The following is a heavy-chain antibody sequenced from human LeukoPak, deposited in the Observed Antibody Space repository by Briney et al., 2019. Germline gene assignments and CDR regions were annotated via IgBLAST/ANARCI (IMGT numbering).Heavy chain of an antibody. CDR1: GFTFSDAW. J-gene: IGHJ4*02. V-gene: IGHV3-15*01. CDR3: SRDYSIVKTTIFLDY. D-gene: IGHD1-26*01. CDR2: IKSKSDGGTI. Sequence: GGSHRLSCVGSGFTFSDAWMSWVRQAPGKGLEWVGRIKSKSDGGTIDYAAPVKGRFTISRDDSRNTLYLQMNSLKTEDTAVYYCSRDYSIVKTTIFLDYWGQGTLVTVSS.